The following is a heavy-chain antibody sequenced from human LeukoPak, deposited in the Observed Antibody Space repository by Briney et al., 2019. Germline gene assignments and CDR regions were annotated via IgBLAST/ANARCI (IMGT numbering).Heavy chain of an antibody. D-gene: IGHD2-2*02. CDR1: GYTFTNYY. V-gene: IGHV1-46*01. CDR3: ARTDCSRYRCYKDAFDI. Sequence: GASVKVSCKASGYTFTNYYMHWVRQAPGQGLEYMGILDPSAGDTTYAQKFQGRVTMTRDTSTSTVYMELSSLRFEDTAVYYCARTDCSRYRCYKDAFDIWGQGTMVTVSS. CDR2: LDPSAGDT. J-gene: IGHJ3*02.